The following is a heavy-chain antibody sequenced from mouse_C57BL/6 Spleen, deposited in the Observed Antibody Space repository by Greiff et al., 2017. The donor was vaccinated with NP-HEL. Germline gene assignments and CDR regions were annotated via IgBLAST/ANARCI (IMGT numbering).Heavy chain of an antibody. D-gene: IGHD2-4*01. CDR2: ISNGGGST. V-gene: IGHV5-12*01. Sequence: EVMLVESGGGLVQPGGSLKLSCAASGFTFSDYYMYWVRQTPEKRLEWVAYISNGGGSTYYPDTVKGRFTISRDNAKNTLYLQMSRLKSEDTAMYYCARHDYDYDGGFAYWGQGTLVTVSA. J-gene: IGHJ3*01. CDR1: GFTFSDYY. CDR3: ARHDYDYDGGFAY.